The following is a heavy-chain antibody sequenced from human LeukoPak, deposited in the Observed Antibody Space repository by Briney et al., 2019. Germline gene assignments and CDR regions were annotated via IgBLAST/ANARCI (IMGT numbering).Heavy chain of an antibody. J-gene: IGHJ4*02. V-gene: IGHV4-61*02. CDR2: IYTSGST. CDR3: ATDPTPAYYYDSSGYRN. D-gene: IGHD3-22*01. CDR1: GGSISSGSYY. Sequence: SETLSLTCTVSGGSISSGSYYWSWIRQPAGKGLEWSGRIYTSGSTNYNPSLKSRVTISVDTSKNQFSLKLSSVTAADTAVYYCATDPTPAYYYDSSGYRNWGQGTLVTVSS.